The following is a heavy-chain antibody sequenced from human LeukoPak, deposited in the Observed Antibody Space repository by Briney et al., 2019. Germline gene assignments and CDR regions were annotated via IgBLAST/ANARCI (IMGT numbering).Heavy chain of an antibody. CDR3: ARPYCSSTSCYNY. Sequence: NPGGSLRLSCAASGFTFSSYSMNWVRQAPGKGLEWVSSISSSSSYIYYADSVKGQFTISRDNAKNSLYLQMNSLRAEDTAVYYCARPYCSSTSCYNYWGQGTLVTVSS. V-gene: IGHV3-21*01. D-gene: IGHD2-2*02. CDR2: ISSSSSYI. J-gene: IGHJ4*02. CDR1: GFTFSSYS.